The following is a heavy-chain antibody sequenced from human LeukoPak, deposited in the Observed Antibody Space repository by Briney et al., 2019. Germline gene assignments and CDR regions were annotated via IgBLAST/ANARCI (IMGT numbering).Heavy chain of an antibody. D-gene: IGHD6-19*01. CDR3: AGGATGYSSGSYHY. CDR1: GGTFSSYA. Sequence: SVKVSCTASGGTFSSYAISWVRQAPGQGLEWMGGIIPIFGTANYAQKFQGRVTITADESTSTAYMELSSLRSEDTAVYYCAGGATGYSSGSYHYWGQGILVTVSS. CDR2: IIPIFGTA. V-gene: IGHV1-69*13. J-gene: IGHJ4*02.